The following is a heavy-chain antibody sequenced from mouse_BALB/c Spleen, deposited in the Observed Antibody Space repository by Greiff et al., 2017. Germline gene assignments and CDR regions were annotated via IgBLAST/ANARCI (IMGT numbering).Heavy chain of an antibody. CDR2: IYPGNSDT. CDR3: TRGAYDGYLDY. Sequence: EVQLQESGTVLARPGASVKMSCKASGYSFTSYWMHWVKQRPGQGLEWIGAIYPGNSDTSYNQKFKGKAKLTAVTSASTAYMELSSLTNEDSAVYYCTRGAYDGYLDYWGQGTTLTVSS. J-gene: IGHJ2*01. V-gene: IGHV1-5*01. D-gene: IGHD2-3*01. CDR1: GYSFTSYW.